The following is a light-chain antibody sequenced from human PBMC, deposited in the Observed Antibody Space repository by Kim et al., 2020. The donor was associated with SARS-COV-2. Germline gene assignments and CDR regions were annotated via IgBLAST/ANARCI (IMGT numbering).Light chain of an antibody. CDR3: QHYDDSPPMYT. J-gene: IGKJ2*01. CDR1: QSVSSSY. V-gene: IGKV3-20*01. Sequence: EIVLTQSPGTLSLSPGERATLSCRASQSVSSSYLAWYQQKPGQAPRLLIYGASNRATGIPDRFSGSGSVTDFTLTITRLEPEDFAVYYCQHYDDSPPMYTFGQGTKVEI. CDR2: GAS.